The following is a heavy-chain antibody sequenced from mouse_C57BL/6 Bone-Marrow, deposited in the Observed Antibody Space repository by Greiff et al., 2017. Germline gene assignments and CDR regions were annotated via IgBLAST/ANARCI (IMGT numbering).Heavy chain of an antibody. J-gene: IGHJ1*03. Sequence: QVQLQQSGAELAKPGASVKLSCKASGYTFTSYGMHWVKQRPGQGLAWIGYINPSSGYTTYNQKFKDKDTLTADKSSSTAYMQLRSLTYEDSAVYYCARLRRYYGPDWYFDVWGTGTTVTVSS. CDR2: INPSSGYT. CDR1: GYTFTSYG. V-gene: IGHV1-7*01. D-gene: IGHD1-2*01. CDR3: ARLRRYYGPDWYFDV.